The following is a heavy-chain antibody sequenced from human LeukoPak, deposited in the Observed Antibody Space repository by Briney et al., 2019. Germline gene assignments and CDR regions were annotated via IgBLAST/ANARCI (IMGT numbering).Heavy chain of an antibody. D-gene: IGHD6-6*01. V-gene: IGHV5-51*01. CDR3: ARLPSIQKEFDY. CDR2: IYPGDSDT. Sequence: GESLNFSCKASEYSFTSYWIGWVRQMPGKGLEWMGIIYPGDSDTRYRPSFQGKVTISADKSISTAYLQWSSLKASDTAMYYCARLPSIQKEFDYWGQGTLVTVSS. CDR1: EYSFTSYW. J-gene: IGHJ4*02.